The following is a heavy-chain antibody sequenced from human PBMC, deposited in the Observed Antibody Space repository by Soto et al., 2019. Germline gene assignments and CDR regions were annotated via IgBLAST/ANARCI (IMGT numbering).Heavy chain of an antibody. CDR3: ARQGCSGTSCYLYYFDY. CDR1: GGSISPNY. D-gene: IGHD2-2*01. Sequence: SETLSLTCAVSGGSISPNYWSWIRQAPGKGLEWIGYIYYSGSSNYNPSLKSRVTTSVDTSKNQFSLNLSSVTAADTAVYYCARQGCSGTSCYLYYFDYWGQGTLVTVSS. V-gene: IGHV4-59*08. J-gene: IGHJ4*02. CDR2: IYYSGSS.